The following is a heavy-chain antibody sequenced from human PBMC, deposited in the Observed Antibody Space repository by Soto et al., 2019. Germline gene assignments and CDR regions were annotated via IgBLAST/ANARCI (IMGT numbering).Heavy chain of an antibody. CDR1: GFSFYNFA. V-gene: IGHV3-23*01. D-gene: IGHD2-2*01. CDR3: AKGRVPAAMSNSHFDA. CDR2: ITGSGGNP. Sequence: DVQLLESGGGLVQPGGSLRLSCTASGFSFYNFAMTWVRQAPGKGLERVASITGSGGNPYLADSVRGRFTISRDNSKNTLYLQMDSLRVEDSALYFCAKGRVPAAMSNSHFDAWGQGTLVTVSS. J-gene: IGHJ4*02.